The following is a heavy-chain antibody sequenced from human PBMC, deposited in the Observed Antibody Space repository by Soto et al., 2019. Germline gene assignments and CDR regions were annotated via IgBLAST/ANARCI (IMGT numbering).Heavy chain of an antibody. CDR3: AHTTSSLQDILEVPGALGPCLDP. V-gene: IGHV2-5*02. Sequence: SGPTLVNPTQTLTLTCTFSGFSLSTSGVGVGWIRQPPGKALEWLALIYWDDDKRYSPSLKSRLTITKDTSKNQVVLTMTNMDPVDTATYYCAHTTSSLQDILEVPGALGPCLDPCGQGTLVIGSS. D-gene: IGHD2-2*01. CDR1: GFSLSTSGVG. J-gene: IGHJ5*02. CDR2: IYWDDDK.